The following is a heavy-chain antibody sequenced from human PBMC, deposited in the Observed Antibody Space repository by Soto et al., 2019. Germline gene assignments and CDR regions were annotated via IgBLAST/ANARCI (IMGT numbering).Heavy chain of an antibody. CDR1: GGSISNSANH. Sequence: HVQLQASCPGLVRPSQTLSLSCTVTGGSISNSANHWSWIRQHPGEGLEWIGYIYYSGGTYYSPSIKGRVTMSIDASKNQFSLKLSSVSAAATAVYYCAKGVRGVPNWVDPWGPGTLVTVSS. D-gene: IGHD3-16*01. CDR3: AKGVRGVPNWVDP. V-gene: IGHV4-31*03. J-gene: IGHJ5*02. CDR2: IYYSGGT.